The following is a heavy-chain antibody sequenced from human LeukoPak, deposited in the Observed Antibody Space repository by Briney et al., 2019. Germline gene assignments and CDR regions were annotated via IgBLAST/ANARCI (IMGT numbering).Heavy chain of an antibody. Sequence: PGGSLRLSCAASGFSFSSYNMNWVRQAPGKGLEWISYISSTRPTIYYADSVKGRFTISRDDAKSSLYLQMNSLGPEDTAVYYCARDPYSGNYGNYYYYYMDVWGKGTTVTISS. CDR3: ARDPYSGNYGNYYYYYMDV. D-gene: IGHD1-26*01. V-gene: IGHV3-48*01. CDR1: GFSFSSYN. CDR2: ISSTRPTI. J-gene: IGHJ6*03.